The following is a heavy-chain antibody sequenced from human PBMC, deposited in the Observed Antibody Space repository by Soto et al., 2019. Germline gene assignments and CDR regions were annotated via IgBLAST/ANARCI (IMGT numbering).Heavy chain of an antibody. D-gene: IGHD1-1*01. CDR3: ARGPRPSSAGTGAY. Sequence: VGSLRLSCALSGFDSSYYWIQWFRQSPGKGLEWVSRIDPDGTTTNYADSVKGRFSVSRDNAKKTIYLQMNSLTADDTALYYCARGPRPSSAGTGAYWGQGTLVTVSS. V-gene: IGHV3-74*01. CDR1: GFDSSYYW. CDR2: IDPDGTTT. J-gene: IGHJ1*01.